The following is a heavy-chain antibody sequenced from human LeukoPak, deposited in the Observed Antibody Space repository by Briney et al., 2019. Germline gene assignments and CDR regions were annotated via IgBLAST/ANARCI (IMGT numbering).Heavy chain of an antibody. D-gene: IGHD3-10*01. CDR2: IYSGGRI. J-gene: IGHJ6*03. V-gene: IGHV3-53*01. Sequence: GGSLRLSCAASGFTVSSNYMSWVRQAPGKGLEWVSVIYSGGRIYYADSVKGRFTISRDNSKNTVYLQMNSLRAEDTAVYYCAKVMKGSERLTMVRGVIIKTAGLYYMDVWGKGTTVTVSS. CDR3: AKVMKGSERLTMVRGVIIKTAGLYYMDV. CDR1: GFTVSSNY.